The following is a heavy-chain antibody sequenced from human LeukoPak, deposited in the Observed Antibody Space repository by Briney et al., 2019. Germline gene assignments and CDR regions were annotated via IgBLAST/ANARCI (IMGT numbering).Heavy chain of an antibody. CDR3: ARASLLWFGEAYNWFDP. J-gene: IGHJ5*02. D-gene: IGHD3-10*01. V-gene: IGHV4-59*12. CDR2: IYYSGST. Sequence: SETLSLTCTVSGGSISSYYWSWIRQPPGKGLEWIGYIYYSGSTYYNPSLKSRVTISVDTPKNQFSLKLSSVTAADTAVYYCARASLLWFGEAYNWFDPWGQGTLVTVSS. CDR1: GGSISSYY.